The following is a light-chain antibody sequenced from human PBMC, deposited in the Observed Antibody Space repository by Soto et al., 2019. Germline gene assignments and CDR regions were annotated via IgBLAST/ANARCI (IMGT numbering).Light chain of an antibody. Sequence: EIVLTQSPATLSLSPGERATLSCGASQSVSSSYLAWYQQKPGLAPRLLIFDASSRATGIPDRFSGGGSGTDFTLTISRLEPEDFAVYYCQQHGSSPITFGQGTRLEIK. V-gene: IGKV3D-20*01. CDR3: QQHGSSPIT. CDR1: QSVSSSY. J-gene: IGKJ5*01. CDR2: DAS.